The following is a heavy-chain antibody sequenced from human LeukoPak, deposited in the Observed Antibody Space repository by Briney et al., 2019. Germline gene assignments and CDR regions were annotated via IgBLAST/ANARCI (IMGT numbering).Heavy chain of an antibody. Sequence: SQTLSLTCTVSGGSISSGGYYWSWIRQPPGKGLEWIGYIYYSGSTNYNPSLKSRVTISVDTSKNQFSLKLSSVTAADTAVYYCARSRFPITIFGDAFDIWGQGTMVTVSS. J-gene: IGHJ3*02. CDR1: GGSISSGGYY. CDR3: ARSRFPITIFGDAFDI. CDR2: IYYSGST. V-gene: IGHV4-61*08. D-gene: IGHD3-3*01.